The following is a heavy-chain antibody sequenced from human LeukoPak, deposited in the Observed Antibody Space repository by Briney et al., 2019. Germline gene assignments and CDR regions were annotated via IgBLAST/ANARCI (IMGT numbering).Heavy chain of an antibody. Sequence: ASVKVSCKVSGYTLTELAIHWVRHAPGKGHERMGGFDPEDVETIYAQKFQGRVTMTEDTYTDTAYMELSSLRSEDTAVYYCATYSGYAAYWGQGTLVSVSS. CDR1: GYTLTELA. CDR2: FDPEDVET. V-gene: IGHV1-24*01. D-gene: IGHD5-12*01. CDR3: ATYSGYAAY. J-gene: IGHJ4*02.